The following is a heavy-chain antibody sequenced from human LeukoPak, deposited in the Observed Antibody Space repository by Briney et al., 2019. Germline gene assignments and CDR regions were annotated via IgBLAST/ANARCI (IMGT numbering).Heavy chain of an antibody. CDR2: IYYSGST. CDR3: ASSLDTHDAFDI. D-gene: IGHD5-18*01. J-gene: IGHJ3*02. V-gene: IGHV4-59*08. CDR1: GFTFSSYA. Sequence: GSLRLSCAASGFTFSSYAMSWVRQAPGKGLEWIGYIYYSGSTNYNPSLKSRVTISVDTSKNQFSLKLSSVTAADTAVYYCASSLDTHDAFDIWGQGTMVTVSS.